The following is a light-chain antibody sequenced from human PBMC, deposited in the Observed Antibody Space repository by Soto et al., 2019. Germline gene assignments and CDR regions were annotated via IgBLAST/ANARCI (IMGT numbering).Light chain of an antibody. Sequence: EIVLTQSPGTLSLSPGERATLSCRASQSVSSDYLAWYQQKPGQAPRLLIYGASSRATGIPDRFSGSGSGTDFALTISRLEPEDFAVYYCQRYGSSPGTFGPGNKVDIK. CDR2: GAS. V-gene: IGKV3-20*01. CDR3: QRYGSSPGT. J-gene: IGKJ3*01. CDR1: QSVSSDY.